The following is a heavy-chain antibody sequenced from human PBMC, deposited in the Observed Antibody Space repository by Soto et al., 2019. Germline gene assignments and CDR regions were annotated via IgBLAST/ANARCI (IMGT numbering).Heavy chain of an antibody. J-gene: IGHJ6*03. CDR2: IKSKTDGGTT. CDR1: GFTFSNAW. V-gene: IGHV3-15*01. Sequence: PGGSLRLSCAASGFTFSNAWMSWVRQAPGKGLEWVGRIKSKTDGGTTDYAAPVKGRFTISRDDSKNTLYLQMNSLKTEDTAVYYCTTIIAARPGNYYYYYMDVWGKGTTVTVS. D-gene: IGHD6-6*01. CDR3: TTIIAARPGNYYYYYMDV.